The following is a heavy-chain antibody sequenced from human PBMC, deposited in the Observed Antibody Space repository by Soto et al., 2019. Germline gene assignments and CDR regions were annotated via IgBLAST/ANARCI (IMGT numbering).Heavy chain of an antibody. D-gene: IGHD3-22*01. CDR2: INPNSGGT. Sequence: ASVKVSCKASGYTFTGYYMHWVRQAPGQGLERMGWINPNSGGTNYAQKFQGWATMTRDTPISTAYIELSRLRSDATAVIYWGRDSIVVYYDSRGRQPDEAFDIWGQGTMVTVSS. V-gene: IGHV1-2*04. CDR1: GYTFTGYY. J-gene: IGHJ3*02. CDR3: GRDSIVVYYDSRGRQPDEAFDI.